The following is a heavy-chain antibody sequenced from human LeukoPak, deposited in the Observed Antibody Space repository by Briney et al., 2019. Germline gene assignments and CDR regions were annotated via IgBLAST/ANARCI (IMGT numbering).Heavy chain of an antibody. Sequence: PSETLSLTCAVYGGSFSGYYWSWIRQPPGKGLEWIGEINHSGSTNYNPSLKSRVTISVDTSKNQFSLKLSSVTAADTAVYYCARAGRGYSYGYGALKYYYGMDVWGQGTTVTVSS. D-gene: IGHD5-18*01. J-gene: IGHJ6*02. CDR2: INHSGST. CDR1: GGSFSGYY. V-gene: IGHV4-34*01. CDR3: ARAGRGYSYGYGALKYYYGMDV.